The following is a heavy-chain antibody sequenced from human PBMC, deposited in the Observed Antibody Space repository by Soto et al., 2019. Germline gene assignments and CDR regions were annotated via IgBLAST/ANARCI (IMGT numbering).Heavy chain of an antibody. J-gene: IGHJ4*02. V-gene: IGHV3-30*03. CDR3: ARWAGRTGGFDYMLDQ. CDR1: GFICSNYA. Sequence: QVQLVESGGGVVQPWRSLRLSCAASGFICSNYALHWVRQAPGKGLEWLAVISDDGKNVHYADSVEGRFTISRDNLKSTLYLQVSSLRPADSGRYYCARWAGRTGGFDYMLDQGGQETEVTVSS. CDR2: ISDDGKNV. D-gene: IGHD5-12*01.